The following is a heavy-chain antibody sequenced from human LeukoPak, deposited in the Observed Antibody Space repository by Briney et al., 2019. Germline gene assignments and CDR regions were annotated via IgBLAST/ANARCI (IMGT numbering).Heavy chain of an antibody. Sequence: GGSLRPSCAASGFTFSSYAMSWGRQAPGKGLEWVSAISGSGGSTYYADSVKGRFTISRDNSKNTLYLQMNSLRAEDTAVYYCARATGYIAAAGADYYYYYMDVWGKGTTVTVSS. V-gene: IGHV3-23*01. CDR2: ISGSGGST. D-gene: IGHD6-13*01. CDR3: ARATGYIAAAGADYYYYYMDV. J-gene: IGHJ6*03. CDR1: GFTFSSYA.